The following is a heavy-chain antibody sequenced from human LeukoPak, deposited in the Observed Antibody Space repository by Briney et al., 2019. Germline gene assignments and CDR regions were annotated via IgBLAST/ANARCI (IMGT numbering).Heavy chain of an antibody. V-gene: IGHV4-61*01. J-gene: IGHJ4*02. Sequence: SETLSLTCTVSGGSVSSGSYYWSWIRQPPGKGLEWIAYIYDSGSTNYNPSLKSRVTISVDTSKNQFSLKLSSVTAADTAVYYCASTVDTAMVTGVRFDYWGQGTLVTVSS. CDR2: IYDSGST. D-gene: IGHD5-18*01. CDR1: GGSVSSGSYY. CDR3: ASTVDTAMVTGVRFDY.